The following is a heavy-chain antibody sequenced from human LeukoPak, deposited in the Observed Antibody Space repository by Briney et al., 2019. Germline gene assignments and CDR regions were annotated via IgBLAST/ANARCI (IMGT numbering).Heavy chain of an antibody. V-gene: IGHV3-30-3*01. CDR1: GFTFSSYA. CDR3: ARDQRTYYYDSSGFPFNY. Sequence: PGRSLRLSRAASGFTFSSYAMHWVRQAPGKGLEWVAVISYDGSNKYYADSVKGRFTISRDNSKNTLYLQMNSLRAEDTAVYYCARDQRTYYYDSSGFPFNYWGQGTLVTVSS. CDR2: ISYDGSNK. D-gene: IGHD3-22*01. J-gene: IGHJ4*02.